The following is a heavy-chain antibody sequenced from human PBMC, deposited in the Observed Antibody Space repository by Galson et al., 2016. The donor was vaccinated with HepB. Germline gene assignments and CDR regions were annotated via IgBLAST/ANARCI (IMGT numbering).Heavy chain of an antibody. Sequence: SLRLSCAASGFTFSSFGMHWVRQAPGKGLEWVAVIASDGNNKYFADSVTGRFTLSRDNSENTLYLQMNSLRAEDTAVYYCATPLGYCSGGTCYGGYFYGMDVWGQGTTVIVSS. V-gene: IGHV3-30*03. J-gene: IGHJ6*02. D-gene: IGHD2-15*01. CDR2: IASDGNNK. CDR3: ATPLGYCSGGTCYGGYFYGMDV. CDR1: GFTFSSFG.